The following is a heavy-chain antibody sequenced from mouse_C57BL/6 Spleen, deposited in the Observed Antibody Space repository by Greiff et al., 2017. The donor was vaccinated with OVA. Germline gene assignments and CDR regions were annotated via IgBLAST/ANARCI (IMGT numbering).Heavy chain of an antibody. D-gene: IGHD1-1*01. J-gene: IGHJ1*03. CDR1: GFTFSDYY. Sequence: EVQVVESGGGLVQPGGSLKLSCAASGFTFSDYYMYWVRQTPEKRLEWVAYISNGGGSTYYPDTVKGRFTISRDNAKNTLYLQMSRLKSEDTAMYYCARHYGSSHWYFDVWGTGTTVTVSS. V-gene: IGHV5-12*01. CDR2: ISNGGGST. CDR3: ARHYGSSHWYFDV.